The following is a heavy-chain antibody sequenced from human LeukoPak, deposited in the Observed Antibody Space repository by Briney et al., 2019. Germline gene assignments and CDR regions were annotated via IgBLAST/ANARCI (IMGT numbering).Heavy chain of an antibody. J-gene: IGHJ4*02. V-gene: IGHV1-46*01. CDR1: GYTFSSNY. CDR3: ARERMGVGTTTFDY. Sequence: ASVEVSCKASGYTFSSNYMHWVRQAPGQGLEWMGIINPSGGSTSYAQKFQGRVTMTRDTSTSTVYMELSSLRSEDTAVYYCARERMGVGTTTFDYWGQGTLVTVSS. CDR2: INPSGGST. D-gene: IGHD1-26*01.